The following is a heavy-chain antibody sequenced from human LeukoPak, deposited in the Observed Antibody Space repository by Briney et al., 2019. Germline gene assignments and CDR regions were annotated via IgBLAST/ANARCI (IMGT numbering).Heavy chain of an antibody. CDR1: GGSFSGYY. V-gene: IGHV4-59*01. CDR3: ARDLGMTTVVENAFDI. Sequence: SETLSLTCAVYGGSFSGYYWSWIRQPPGKGLEWIGYIYYSGSTNYNPSLKSRVTISVDTSKNQFSLKLSSVTAADTAVYYCARDLGMTTVVENAFDIWGQGTMVTVSS. J-gene: IGHJ3*02. CDR2: IYYSGST. D-gene: IGHD4-23*01.